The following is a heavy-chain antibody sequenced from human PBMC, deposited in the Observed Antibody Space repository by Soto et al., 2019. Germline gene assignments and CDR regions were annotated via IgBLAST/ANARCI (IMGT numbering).Heavy chain of an antibody. D-gene: IGHD1-1*01. Sequence: PGGSLRLSCAASGFTVSSNYMSWVRQAPGKGLEWVSVICGGSTYYADSVKGRFTISRDNSKNTLYLQMNSLRAEDTAVYYCAGGNAIYNDYWGQGTLVTVSS. CDR3: AGGNAIYNDY. CDR2: ICGGST. CDR1: GFTVSSNY. J-gene: IGHJ4*02. V-gene: IGHV3-66*01.